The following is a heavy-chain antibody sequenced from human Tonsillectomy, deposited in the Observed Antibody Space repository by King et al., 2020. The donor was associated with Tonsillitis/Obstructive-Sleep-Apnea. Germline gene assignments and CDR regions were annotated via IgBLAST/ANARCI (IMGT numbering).Heavy chain of an antibody. V-gene: IGHV3-48*03. Sequence: QLVQSGGGLVQPGGSLRLSCAASGFTFSSYEKNWVRQAPGKGLEWVSYISSSGSTIYYADSVKGRFTISRDNAKNSLYLQMNSLRAEDTAVYYCARDSGYGMDVWGQGTTVTVSS. CDR2: ISSSGSTI. CDR3: ARDSGYGMDV. D-gene: IGHD1-26*01. J-gene: IGHJ6*02. CDR1: GFTFSSYE.